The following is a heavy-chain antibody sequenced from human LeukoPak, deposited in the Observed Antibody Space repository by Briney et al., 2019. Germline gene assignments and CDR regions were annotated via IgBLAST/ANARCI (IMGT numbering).Heavy chain of an antibody. CDR3: GRDLNGDLDY. V-gene: IGHV3-74*01. CDR1: GFTFNIYW. J-gene: IGHJ4*02. CDR2: IGTDGSST. D-gene: IGHD4-17*01. Sequence: GGSLRLSCAASGFTFNIYWMHWVRQAPGKGLAWVSRIGTDGSSTAYADSVKGRFTVSRDNAKNTLYLQLSSLRPEDTAVYYCGRDLNGDLDYWGQGTLVTVSS.